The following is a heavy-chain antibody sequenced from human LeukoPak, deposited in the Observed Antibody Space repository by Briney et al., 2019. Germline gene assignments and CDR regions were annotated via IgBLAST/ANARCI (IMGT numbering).Heavy chain of an antibody. CDR2: ISWNSGSI. CDR1: GFTFDDYA. D-gene: IGHD3-10*01. Sequence: GGSLRLSCAASGFTFDDYAMHWVRQAPGKGLEWVSGISWNSGSIGYADSMKGRFTISRDNAKNSLYLQMNSLRSEDTALYYCAKDRALRGRGRYYFDYWGQGTLVTVSS. V-gene: IGHV3-9*01. J-gene: IGHJ4*02. CDR3: AKDRALRGRGRYYFDY.